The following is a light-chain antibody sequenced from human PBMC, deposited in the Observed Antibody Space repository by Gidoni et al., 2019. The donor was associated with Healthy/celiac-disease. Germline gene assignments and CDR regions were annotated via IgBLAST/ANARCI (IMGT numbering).Light chain of an antibody. CDR3: QQSYSTPYT. V-gene: IGKV1-39*01. CDR2: AAS. Sequence: DIQMTTSPSSLSASVGDRVTITCRASQSISSYLNWYQQKPGKAPKLLIYAASSLQSGVPSRFSGSGSGTDFTLTISSLQPEDFATYYCQQSYSTPYTFXQXTKLEIK. J-gene: IGKJ2*01. CDR1: QSISSY.